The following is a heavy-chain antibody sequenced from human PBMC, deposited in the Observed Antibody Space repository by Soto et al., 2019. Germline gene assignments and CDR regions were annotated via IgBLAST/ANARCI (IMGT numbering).Heavy chain of an antibody. CDR2: IYYSGST. V-gene: IGHV4-31*03. CDR1: GGSISSGGYY. D-gene: IGHD3-3*01. Sequence: PSETLSLTCTVSGGSISSGGYYWGWIRQHPGKGLEWIGYIYYSGSTYYNPSLKSRVTISVDTSKNQFSLKLSSVTAADTAVYYCATTPPFYDFWSGSAEHFQHWGKGTLVTVSS. CDR3: ATTPPFYDFWSGSAEHFQH. J-gene: IGHJ1*01.